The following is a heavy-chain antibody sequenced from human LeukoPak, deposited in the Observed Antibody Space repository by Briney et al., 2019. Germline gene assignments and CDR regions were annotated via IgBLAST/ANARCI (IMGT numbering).Heavy chain of an antibody. CDR1: GFTFSSYA. Sequence: GGSLRLPCAASGFTFSSYAMSWVRQAPGKGLEWVSVISGSGGSTNYADSVKGRFTISRDNSKNTLYLQMNSLRAEDTAVYYCGVYSSSSHDYWGQGTLVTVSS. V-gene: IGHV3-23*01. CDR2: ISGSGGST. CDR3: GVYSSSSHDY. J-gene: IGHJ4*02. D-gene: IGHD6-13*01.